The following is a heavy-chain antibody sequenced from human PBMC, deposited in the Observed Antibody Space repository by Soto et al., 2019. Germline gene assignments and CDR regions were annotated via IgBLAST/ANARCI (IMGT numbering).Heavy chain of an antibody. D-gene: IGHD3-22*01. V-gene: IGHV1-69*13. J-gene: IGHJ6*02. CDR3: ARGNYDSSGSYYFYYGMDV. CDR1: GVTFSSYA. Sequence: ASVRVSCKASGVTFSSYAISWVRQAPGQGLEWMGGIIPIFGTANYAQKFQGRVTITADESTSTAYMELSSLRSEDTAVYYCARGNYDSSGSYYFYYGMDVWGQGTTVTV. CDR2: IIPIFGTA.